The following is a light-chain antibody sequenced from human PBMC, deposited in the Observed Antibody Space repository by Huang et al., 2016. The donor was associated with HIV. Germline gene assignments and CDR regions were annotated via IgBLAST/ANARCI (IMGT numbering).Light chain of an antibody. V-gene: IGKV1-39*01. CDR1: QRITTY. J-gene: IGKJ2*01. Sequence: DIQMPQSPPSLSASLGDRVTITCRASQRITTYLNWYRHKPGEAPELLIHATSTLQNGVPSRFSGGGSGTDFTLTITNLQPEDVASYYCQQSYNLPYTFGRGTKVDIK. CDR3: QQSYNLPYT. CDR2: ATS.